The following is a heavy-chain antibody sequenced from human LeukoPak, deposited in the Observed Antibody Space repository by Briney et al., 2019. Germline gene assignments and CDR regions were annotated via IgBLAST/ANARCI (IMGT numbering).Heavy chain of an antibody. J-gene: IGHJ4*02. CDR3: AILGPKTDLY. D-gene: IGHD3-3*01. V-gene: IGHV4-59*08. CDR1: GGSICSYY. CDR2: IYYSGST. Sequence: SETLSLTCTVSGGSICSYYRSCIRQPPGKGLEGIGYIYYSGSTNYNPPLKSRVTISVDTSKNQFSLKLSSVTAADTAVFDCAILGPKTDLYGGQGRLVIISS.